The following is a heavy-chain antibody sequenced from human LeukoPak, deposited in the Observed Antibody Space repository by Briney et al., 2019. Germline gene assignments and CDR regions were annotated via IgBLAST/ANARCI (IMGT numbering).Heavy chain of an antibody. CDR1: GYTLTELS. CDR3: ATGLRWEAYYFDY. Sequence: ASVKVSCKVSGYTLTELSMHWVRQAPGKGREWMGGFDPEDGETIYAQKFQGRVTMTEDTSTDTAYMELRSLRSEDTAVYYCATGLRWEAYYFDYWGQGTLVTVSS. J-gene: IGHJ4*02. D-gene: IGHD3-16*01. CDR2: FDPEDGET. V-gene: IGHV1-24*01.